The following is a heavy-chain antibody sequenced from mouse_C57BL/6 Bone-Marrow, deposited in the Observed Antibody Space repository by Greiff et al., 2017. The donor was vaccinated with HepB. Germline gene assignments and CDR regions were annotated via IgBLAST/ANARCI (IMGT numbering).Heavy chain of an antibody. V-gene: IGHV14-3*01. CDR3: ARCSITTVVSFDY. D-gene: IGHD1-1*01. CDR1: GFNIKNTY. Sequence: VQLQQSVAELVRPGASVKLSCTASGFNIKNTYMHWVKQRPEQGLEWIGRIDPANGNTKYAPKFRGKATITADTSSNTAYLQLSSLTSEDTAIYYCARCSITTVVSFDYWGQGTTLTVSS. CDR2: IDPANGNT. J-gene: IGHJ2*01.